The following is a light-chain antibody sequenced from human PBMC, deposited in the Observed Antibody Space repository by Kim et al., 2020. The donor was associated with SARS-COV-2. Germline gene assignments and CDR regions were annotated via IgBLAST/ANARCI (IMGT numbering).Light chain of an antibody. J-gene: IGLJ2*01. CDR1: SLRSYY. V-gene: IGLV3-19*01. CDR3: NSRDSDGNHLV. Sequence: ALGQTVRTTCQGDSLRSYYASWYWQKPGQAPVLVIYGKNNRPSGIPDRFSGSSSGNTASLTITGAQAEDEADYYCNSRDSDGNHLVFGGGTQLTVL. CDR2: GKN.